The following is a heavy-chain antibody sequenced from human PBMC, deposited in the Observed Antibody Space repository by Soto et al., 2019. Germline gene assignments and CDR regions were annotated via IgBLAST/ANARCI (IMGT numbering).Heavy chain of an antibody. CDR2: ISGSGGTT. V-gene: IGHV3-23*01. CDR3: ARPPYDFWSPGQFYFDH. J-gene: IGHJ4*02. D-gene: IGHD3-3*01. Sequence: GGSLRLSCGVSGFTFSSHAMSWVRQAPGKGLECVSGISGSGGTTFYADSVKGRFTISRDNSKKTLYLQMNGLRAEDTAVYYCARPPYDFWSPGQFYFDHWRQGNLVTVSS. CDR1: GFTFSSHA.